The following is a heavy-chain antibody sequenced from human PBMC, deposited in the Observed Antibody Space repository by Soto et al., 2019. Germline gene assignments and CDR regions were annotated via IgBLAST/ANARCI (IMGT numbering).Heavy chain of an antibody. D-gene: IGHD6-19*01. CDR1: GFTFSSYA. CDR2: ISGSGGST. Sequence: EVQLLESGGGLVQPGGSLRLSCAASGFTFSSYAMSWVRQAPGKGLEWVSAISGSGGSTYYADSVKGRFTISRDNSKNTLYLQMNSLRAEDTAVYYCAKPLAYSSGWYNRGGAEYFQHWGQGTLVTVSS. J-gene: IGHJ1*01. V-gene: IGHV3-23*01. CDR3: AKPLAYSSGWYNRGGAEYFQH.